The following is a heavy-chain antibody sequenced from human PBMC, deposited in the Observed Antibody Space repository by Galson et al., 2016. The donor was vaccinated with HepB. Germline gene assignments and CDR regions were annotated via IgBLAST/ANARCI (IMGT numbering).Heavy chain of an antibody. CDR3: AKGHGGYSGFDY. J-gene: IGHJ4*02. Sequence: SLRLSCAASGFTFGTYTMHWIRQAPGEGLQWVSLITGDRANAYYADSVKGRFTISRDNRKNSLYLQMNSLRTEDTALYYCAKGHGGYSGFDYWGQGTLVTVSS. D-gene: IGHD4-23*01. V-gene: IGHV3-43*01. CDR1: GFTFGTYT. CDR2: ITGDRANA.